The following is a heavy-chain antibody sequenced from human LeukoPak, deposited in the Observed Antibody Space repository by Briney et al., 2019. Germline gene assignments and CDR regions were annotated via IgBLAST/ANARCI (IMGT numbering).Heavy chain of an antibody. J-gene: IGHJ4*02. CDR2: ISGSGRTT. V-gene: IGHV3-23*01. CDR1: GFTFNSYA. CDR3: AKAAVPGTKYYFDY. Sequence: GGSLRLSCAASGFTFNSYAMNWVRQAPGKGLEWVSAISGSGRTTYYADSVKGRFTISRDNSKNTLYLQMNTLRAEDTAVYYCAKAAVPGTKYYFDYWRQGTLVTVSS. D-gene: IGHD2-8*01.